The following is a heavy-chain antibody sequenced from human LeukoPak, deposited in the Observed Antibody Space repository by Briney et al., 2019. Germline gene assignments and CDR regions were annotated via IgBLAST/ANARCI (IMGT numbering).Heavy chain of an antibody. CDR2: ITVTDGST. D-gene: IGHD3-16*02. J-gene: IGHJ4*02. CDR1: VFTFGIYA. Sequence: GPSLSLSCAVSVFTFGIYAMSCVPGAPGEGLECGLGITVTDGSTYYADPARGRFAISRNNSKNSMYPQMKRLRGQDTAIYDWAKGPNVWGSYRHDYWGQGTLVTVSS. CDR3: AKGPNVWGSYRHDY. V-gene: IGHV3-23*01.